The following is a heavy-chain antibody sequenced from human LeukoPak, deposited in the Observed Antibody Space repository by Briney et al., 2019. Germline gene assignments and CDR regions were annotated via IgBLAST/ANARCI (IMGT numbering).Heavy chain of an antibody. CDR3: ASDSGYFDY. D-gene: IGHD6-19*01. J-gene: IGHJ4*02. V-gene: IGHV3-30*04. CDR1: GFTFSSYA. CDR2: IPYDGSNK. Sequence: PGRSLRLSCAASGFTFSSYAMHWVRQAPGKGLEWVAVIPYDGSNKYYADSVKGRFTISRDNSKNTLYLQMNSLRAEDTAVYYCASDSGYFDYWGQGTLVTVSS.